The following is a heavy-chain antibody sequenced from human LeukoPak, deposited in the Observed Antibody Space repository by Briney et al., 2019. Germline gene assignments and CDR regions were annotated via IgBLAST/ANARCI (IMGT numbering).Heavy chain of an antibody. Sequence: GESLKISCKGSGFTFSSYAMSWVRQAPGKGLEWVSAISGSGGTTYYADSVKGRFTISRDNSKNTLYLQMNNLRAEDTAVYYCAKDLQSTNLYYFDYWGQGTLVTVSS. CDR2: ISGSGGTT. CDR1: GFTFSSYA. CDR3: AKDLQSTNLYYFDY. V-gene: IGHV3-23*01. J-gene: IGHJ4*02. D-gene: IGHD4-11*01.